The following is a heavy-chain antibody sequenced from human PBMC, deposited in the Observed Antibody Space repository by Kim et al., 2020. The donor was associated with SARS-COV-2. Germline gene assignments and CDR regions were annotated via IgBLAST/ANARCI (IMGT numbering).Heavy chain of an antibody. CDR1: GGSISYYY. CDR2: VFDSGST. J-gene: IGHJ2*01. V-gene: IGHV4-59*01. CDR3: ARGKYYYDGSGNPRFWYFDL. Sequence: SETLSLICTVSGGSISYYYWSWIRQPPGKGLEWIGYVFDSGSTNYNPSLKSRVTISLDTSKKQFSLQLTSVTAADTAVYYCARGKYYYDGSGNPRFWYFDLWGRGTLVPVSS. D-gene: IGHD3-22*01.